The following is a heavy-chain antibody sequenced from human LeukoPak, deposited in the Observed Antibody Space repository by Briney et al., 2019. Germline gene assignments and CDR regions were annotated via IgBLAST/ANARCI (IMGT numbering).Heavy chain of an antibody. V-gene: IGHV3-7*01. CDR1: GFTFSSYW. CDR2: IKQDGSEK. J-gene: IGHJ4*02. D-gene: IGHD1-26*01. Sequence: GGSLRLSCAASGFTFSSYWMSWVRQAPGKGLEWVANIKQDGSEKYYVDSVKGRFTISRDNAKNSLYLQMNSLRAEDTAVYYCARDSPPPGGGLFDYWGQGTLVTVSS. CDR3: ARDSPPPGGGLFDY.